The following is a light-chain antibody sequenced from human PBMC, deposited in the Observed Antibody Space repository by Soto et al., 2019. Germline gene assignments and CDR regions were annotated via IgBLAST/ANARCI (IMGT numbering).Light chain of an antibody. CDR2: RAS. CDR1: QSINNNF. V-gene: IGKV3-20*01. J-gene: IGKJ1*01. CDR3: QQYTNAPRT. Sequence: EIVLTQSPGTLSLSPGETATLSCRASQSINNNFLAWHQQRPGQAPRLLIFRASQRASGIPDRFRGSGSGTDFTLTITRLEPEDFAVYYCQQYTNAPRTFGQGTKVEIK.